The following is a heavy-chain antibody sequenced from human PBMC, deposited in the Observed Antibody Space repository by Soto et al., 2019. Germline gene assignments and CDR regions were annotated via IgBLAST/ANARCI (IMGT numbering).Heavy chain of an antibody. Sequence: SETLSLTCAVSGYSISSGYYWGWIRQPPGKGLEWIGSIYHSGSTYYNPSLKSRVTISVDTSKNQFSLKLSSVTAADTAVYYCARDLRHGMDVWGQGTTVTVSS. CDR1: GYSISSGYY. CDR3: ARDLRHGMDV. J-gene: IGHJ6*02. V-gene: IGHV4-38-2*02. CDR2: IYHSGST.